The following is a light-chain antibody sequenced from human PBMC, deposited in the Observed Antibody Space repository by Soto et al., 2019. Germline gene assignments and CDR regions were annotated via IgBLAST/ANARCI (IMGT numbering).Light chain of an antibody. CDR2: GAS. CDR1: QSISSD. V-gene: IGKV3D-15*01. Sequence: EIVMTQSPSTLSVSPGETTRLTCRASQSISSDVAWYQQKVGQTPRLLIHGASTRATGIAARFSGSGSGTEFTLTISGLQSEDFATYYCQQYNTFWTFGPGTKVDIK. J-gene: IGKJ1*01. CDR3: QQYNTFWT.